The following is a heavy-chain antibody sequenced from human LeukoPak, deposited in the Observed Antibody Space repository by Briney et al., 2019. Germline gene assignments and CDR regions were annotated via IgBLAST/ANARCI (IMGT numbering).Heavy chain of an antibody. CDR2: ITSNGGST. J-gene: IGHJ5*02. D-gene: IGHD1/OR15-1a*01. Sequence: GGSLRLSCAASGFTFSSFAMNWVRQAPGKGLEYVSGITSNGGSTYYVDSVKGRFIISRDNSKNTLDLQMGSLRSEDTAVYYCARLTGNNPDLWGQGILVTVSS. CDR3: ARLTGNNPDL. V-gene: IGHV3-64*02. CDR1: GFTFSSFA.